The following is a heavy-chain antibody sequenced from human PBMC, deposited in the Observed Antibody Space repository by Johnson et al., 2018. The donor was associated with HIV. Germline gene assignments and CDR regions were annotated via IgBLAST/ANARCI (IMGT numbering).Heavy chain of an antibody. J-gene: IGHJ3*02. CDR2: ISYAGDNQ. CDR3: AREAETKQLELQANDAFDI. Sequence: QMLLVESGGGLVQPGGSLKLSCTVSGFTFNTYAMYWVRQALGRGLEWVAVISYAGDNQYYADSVKGRFTISRDNSKNTLYLQMNSLRAEDTAVYYCAREAETKQLELQANDAFDIWGQGTMVTVSS. D-gene: IGHD1-7*01. V-gene: IGHV3-30-3*01. CDR1: GFTFNTYA.